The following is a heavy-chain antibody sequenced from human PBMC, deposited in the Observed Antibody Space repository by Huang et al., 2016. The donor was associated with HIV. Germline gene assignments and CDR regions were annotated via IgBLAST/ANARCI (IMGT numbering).Heavy chain of an antibody. Sequence: QVQLVQSGAEVKTPGSSVKVSCKASGGTFSKYAISWVRQAPGKGLEWIGGIIPMFGTPNYARKVQGRVTITADDSTSTTYVEVSSLRSEDTALYYCARGQLGSYGDYDVLYWGQGTLVTVSS. J-gene: IGHJ4*02. CDR3: ARGQLGSYGDYDVLY. CDR2: IIPMFGTP. V-gene: IGHV1-69*13. CDR1: GGTFSKYA. D-gene: IGHD4-17*01.